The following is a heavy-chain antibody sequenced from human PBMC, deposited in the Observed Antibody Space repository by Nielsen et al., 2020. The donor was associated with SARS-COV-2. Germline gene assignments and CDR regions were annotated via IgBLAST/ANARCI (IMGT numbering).Heavy chain of an antibody. D-gene: IGHD5-12*01. J-gene: IGHJ5*02. CDR3: AKGDDSGYDP. V-gene: IGHV3-9*01. CDR2: INWNSGSI. Sequence: SLKISCAASGFTFDDYAMHWVRQAPGKGLEWVSGINWNSGSIGYADSVKGRFTISRDNAKNSLYLQMNSLRAEDTALYYCAKGDDSGYDPWGQGTLVTVSS. CDR1: GFTFDDYA.